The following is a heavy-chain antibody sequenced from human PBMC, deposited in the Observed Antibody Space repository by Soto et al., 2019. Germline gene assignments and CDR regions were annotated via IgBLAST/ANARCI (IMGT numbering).Heavy chain of an antibody. J-gene: IGHJ4*02. V-gene: IGHV3-33*01. CDR3: ARDVFSQGSYYFDY. CDR2: IWFDGSNR. Sequence: QVQLVESGGGVVQPGRSLRLSCAASGFTFYRYGMHWVRQAPGKGLEWVAVIWFDGSNRDYADSVKGRFTISRDNSKNTLYLQMNSLRAEDTAVYYCARDVFSQGSYYFDYWGQGTLVTVSS. CDR1: GFTFYRYG.